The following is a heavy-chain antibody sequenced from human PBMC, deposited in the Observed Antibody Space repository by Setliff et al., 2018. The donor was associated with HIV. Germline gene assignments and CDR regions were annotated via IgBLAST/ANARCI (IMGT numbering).Heavy chain of an antibody. CDR1: GFTFSSYW. CDR3: ASGRGSPHYYYYMDV. J-gene: IGHJ6*03. Sequence: PGGSLRLSCAASGFTFSSYWMTWVRQAPGKGLEWVANIKQDGSEKYSVDSVKGRFTISRDNANNSLYLQMNSLRAEDTAVYYCASGRGSPHYYYYMDVWGKGTTVTVSS. V-gene: IGHV3-7*03. CDR2: IKQDGSEK. D-gene: IGHD2-15*01.